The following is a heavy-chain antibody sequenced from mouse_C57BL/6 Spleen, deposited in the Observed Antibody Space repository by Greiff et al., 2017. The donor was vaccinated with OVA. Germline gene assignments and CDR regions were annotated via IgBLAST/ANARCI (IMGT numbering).Heavy chain of an antibody. CDR1: GFTFTDYY. D-gene: IGHD1-1*01. Sequence: DVMLVESGGGLVQPGGSLSLSCAASGFTFTDYYMSWVRQPPGKALEWLGFIRNKANGYTTEYSASVKGRFTISRDNSQSILYLQMNALRAEDSATYYCARYLYGSSYVGGAMDYWGQGTSVTVSS. CDR2: IRNKANGYTT. J-gene: IGHJ4*01. CDR3: ARYLYGSSYVGGAMDY. V-gene: IGHV7-3*01.